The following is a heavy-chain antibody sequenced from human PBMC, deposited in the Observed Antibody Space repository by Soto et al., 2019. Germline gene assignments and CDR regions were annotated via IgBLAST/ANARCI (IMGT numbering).Heavy chain of an antibody. D-gene: IGHD2-2*01. V-gene: IGHV4-31*03. CDR1: GGSISSGGYY. J-gene: IGHJ3*02. CDR2: IYYSGST. CDR3: AREIDTELPAAGAFDI. Sequence: SETLSLTCTVSGGSISSGGYYWSWIRQHPGKGLEWIGYIYYSGSTYYNPSLKSRVTISVDTSKNQFSLKLSSVTAADTAVYYCAREIDTELPAAGAFDIWGQGTMVTVSS.